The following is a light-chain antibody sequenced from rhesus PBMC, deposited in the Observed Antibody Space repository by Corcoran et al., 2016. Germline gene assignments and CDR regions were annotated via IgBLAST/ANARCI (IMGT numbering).Light chain of an antibody. CDR3: QQYNNWNS. CDR1: QSVSSY. CDR2: GAS. V-gene: IGKV3S9*01. J-gene: IGKJ2*01. Sequence: EIVMTQSPATLSLSPGERATLSCRASQSVSSYVAWYQQKPEQAPRLLIYGASSRATGIPDRFRGSGSGTDFTLISSSLEPGDVGVYYCQQYNNWNSFGQGTKVEIK.